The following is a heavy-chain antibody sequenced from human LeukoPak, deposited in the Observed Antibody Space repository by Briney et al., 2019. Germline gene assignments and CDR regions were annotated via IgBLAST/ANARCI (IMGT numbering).Heavy chain of an antibody. D-gene: IGHD3-10*01. CDR1: GGSISSSSYY. CDR3: ARPGRWFGELFHDY. CDR2: IYYSGST. J-gene: IGHJ4*02. Sequence: ASETLSLTCTVSGGSISSSSYYWGWIRQPPGKGLEWIGSIYYSGSTYYNPSLKSRVTISVDTSKNQFSLKLSSVTAADTAVYYCARPGRWFGELFHDYWGQGTLVTVSS. V-gene: IGHV4-39*07.